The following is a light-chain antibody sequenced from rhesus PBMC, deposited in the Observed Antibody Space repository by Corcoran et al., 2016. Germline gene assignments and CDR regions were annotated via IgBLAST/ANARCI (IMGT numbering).Light chain of an antibody. J-gene: IGKJ2*01. CDR2: GAY. V-gene: IGKV3-10*01. CDR1: QIVSSY. Sequence: QVILTQSPATLSFSPGESATLSCRASQIVSSYFVWYQQKRGQAPRLLIYGAYNRATGIPGRFSGSGSGTDFTHTISSLEPEEFGLDHGYQHSSWYSFGQGTEVEIK. CDR3: YQHSSWYS.